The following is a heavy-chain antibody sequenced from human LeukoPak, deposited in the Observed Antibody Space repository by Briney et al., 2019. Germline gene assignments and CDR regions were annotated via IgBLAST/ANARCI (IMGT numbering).Heavy chain of an antibody. CDR3: AKDEQYDFPFDP. CDR2: IRYDGSNK. J-gene: IGHJ5*02. Sequence: GGSLRLSCAASGFTFSSYGMHWVRQAPGKGLEWVAFIRYDGSNKYYADSVKGRFTISRDNSKNTLYLQMNSLRAEDTAVYYCAKDEQYDFPFDPWGQGTLVTVSS. V-gene: IGHV3-30*02. CDR1: GFTFSSYG. D-gene: IGHD3-3*01.